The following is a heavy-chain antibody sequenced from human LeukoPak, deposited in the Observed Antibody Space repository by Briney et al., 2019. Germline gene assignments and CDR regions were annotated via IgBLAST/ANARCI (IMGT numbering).Heavy chain of an antibody. CDR2: IIPIFVTA. V-gene: IGHV1-69*13. Sequence: SVKVSCKASGGTFSSYAISWVRQAPGQGLEWMGGIIPIFVTANYAQKFQGRVTITADESTSTAYMELSSLRSEDTAVYYCARDNVGAYYYDSSGYYVGRYFQHWGQGTLVTVSS. D-gene: IGHD3-22*01. J-gene: IGHJ1*01. CDR3: ARDNVGAYYYDSSGYYVGRYFQH. CDR1: GGTFSSYA.